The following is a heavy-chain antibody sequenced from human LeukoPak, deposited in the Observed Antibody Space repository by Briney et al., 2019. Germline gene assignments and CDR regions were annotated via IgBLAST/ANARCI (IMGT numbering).Heavy chain of an antibody. Sequence: TGGSLRLSCAASGFTFSSYAMHWVRQAPGKGLEWVAVISYDGSNKYYADSVKGRFTISRDNSKNTLYLQMNSLRAEDTAVYYCAKDSELYDILTGFDYWGQGTLVTVSS. J-gene: IGHJ4*02. CDR2: ISYDGSNK. CDR1: GFTFSSYA. D-gene: IGHD3-9*01. V-gene: IGHV3-30-3*01. CDR3: AKDSELYDILTGFDY.